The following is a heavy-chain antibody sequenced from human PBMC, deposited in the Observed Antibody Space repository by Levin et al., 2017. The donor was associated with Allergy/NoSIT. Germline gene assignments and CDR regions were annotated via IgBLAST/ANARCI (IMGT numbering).Heavy chain of an antibody. V-gene: IGHV3-21*01. Sequence: GGSLRLSCAASGFTFSSYSMNWVRQAPGKGLEWVSSISSSSSYIYYADSVKGRFTISRDNAKNSLYLQMNSLRAEDTAVYYCARERAQGPVVAALLDVWGQGTTVTVSS. CDR1: GFTFSSYS. CDR2: ISSSSSYI. CDR3: ARERAQGPVVAALLDV. D-gene: IGHD2-15*01. J-gene: IGHJ6*02.